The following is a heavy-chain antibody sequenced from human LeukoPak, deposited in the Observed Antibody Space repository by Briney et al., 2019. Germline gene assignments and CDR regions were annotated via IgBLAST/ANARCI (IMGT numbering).Heavy chain of an antibody. Sequence: SETLSLTCAVSGYSISSGYYWGWIRQPPGKGLEWIGSIYHSGSTYYNPSLKSRVTISVDTSKNQFSLKLSSVTAADTAVYYCARLYTVPSYYYYYMDVWGKGTTVTVSS. CDR1: GYSISSGYY. V-gene: IGHV4-38-2*01. CDR2: IYHSGST. J-gene: IGHJ6*03. D-gene: IGHD1-1*01. CDR3: ARLYTVPSYYYYYMDV.